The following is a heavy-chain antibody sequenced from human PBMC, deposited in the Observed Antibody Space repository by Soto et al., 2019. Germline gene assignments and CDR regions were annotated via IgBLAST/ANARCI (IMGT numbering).Heavy chain of an antibody. D-gene: IGHD1-26*01. CDR3: ALRKTGSYFDY. CDR2: IGASGAGT. Sequence: EVQLLESGGGLVQPGGSLRLSCAASGFTFSSYAMSWVRQAPGKGLEWVSAIGASGAGTNYAEYVKGRLTISRDNSKNTLYLKMNSLRAEDTAVYYCALRKTGSYFDYWGQGTLVTVSS. CDR1: GFTFSSYA. V-gene: IGHV3-23*01. J-gene: IGHJ4*02.